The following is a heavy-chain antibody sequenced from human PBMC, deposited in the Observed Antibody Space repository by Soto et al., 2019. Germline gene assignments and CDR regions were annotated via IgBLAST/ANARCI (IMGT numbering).Heavy chain of an antibody. CDR1: GHTFKSYQ. D-gene: IGHD2-15*01. CDR2: INPSGGST. V-gene: IGHV1-46*02. Sequence: VPVKVSGAASGHTFKSYQVHSGRPALGQGLAWMGIINPSGGSTSYAQKYQSKVTMTRDTSTSKDYMELSSLRTENTAVYYCTRDRCRIREVDYYYAMDFCGQATPVTVSS. CDR3: TRDRCRIREVDYYYAMDF. J-gene: IGHJ6*02.